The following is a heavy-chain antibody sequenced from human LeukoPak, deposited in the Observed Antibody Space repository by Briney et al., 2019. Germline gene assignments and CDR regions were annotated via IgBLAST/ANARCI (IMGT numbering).Heavy chain of an antibody. D-gene: IGHD5-18*01. J-gene: IGHJ4*02. CDR1: GGSISNSNYY. V-gene: IGHV4-39*01. CDR3: ATNVDATRGYYFES. Sequence: PSETLSLTCTVTGGSISNSNYYWGWIRQPPGKGLEWIGTVYYSGSTNYNPSLKSRVTISVDTSKNQFSLKLSSVTAADTAIYYCATNVDATRGYYFESWGQGTLVTVSS. CDR2: VYYSGST.